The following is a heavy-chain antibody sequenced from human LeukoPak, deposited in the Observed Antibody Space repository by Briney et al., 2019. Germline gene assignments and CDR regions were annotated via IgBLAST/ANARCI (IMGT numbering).Heavy chain of an antibody. CDR1: GYTFTGYY. J-gene: IGHJ5*02. CDR3: ARGSYYDFWSGWVPTRPNWFAP. CDR2: MNPHSGNT. V-gene: IGHV1-8*03. D-gene: IGHD3-3*01. Sequence: ASVKVSCKASGYTFTGYYMHWVRQATGQGLEWMGWMNPHSGNTGYAQKFQGRVTITRNTSISTAYMELSSLRSKDTAVYYCARGSYYDFWSGWVPTRPNWFAPWGQGTLVTVSS.